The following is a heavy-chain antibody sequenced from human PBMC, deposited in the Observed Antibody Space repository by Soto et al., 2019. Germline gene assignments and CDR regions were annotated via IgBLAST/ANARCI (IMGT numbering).Heavy chain of an antibody. CDR3: AATMARGFRGVHYDS. CDR1: GFTFSSYW. J-gene: IGHJ4*02. Sequence: GGSLRLSCAASGFTFSSYWMSWVRQAPGKGLEWVANIKQDGSEKYYVDSVKGRFTISRDNARNSLYLQMNSLRAEDTAVYYCAATMARGFRGVHYDSWGQGTLVTVSS. V-gene: IGHV3-7*01. D-gene: IGHD3-10*01. CDR2: IKQDGSEK.